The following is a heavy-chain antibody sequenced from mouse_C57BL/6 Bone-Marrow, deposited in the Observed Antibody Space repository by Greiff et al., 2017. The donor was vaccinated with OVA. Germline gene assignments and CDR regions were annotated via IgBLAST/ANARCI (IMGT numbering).Heavy chain of an antibody. V-gene: IGHV7-3*01. Sequence: DVMLVESGGGLVQPGGSLSLSCAASGFTFTDYYMSWVRQPPGKALEWLGFIRNKANGYTTAYSASVKGRFTISRDNSQSILYLQMNALRAEDSATYYCARDPLYDYAMDYWGQGTSVTVSS. CDR3: ARDPLYDYAMDY. CDR2: IRNKANGYTT. D-gene: IGHD2-12*01. J-gene: IGHJ4*01. CDR1: GFTFTDYY.